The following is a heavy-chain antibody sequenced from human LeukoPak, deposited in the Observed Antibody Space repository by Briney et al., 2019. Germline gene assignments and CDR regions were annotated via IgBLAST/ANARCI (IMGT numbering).Heavy chain of an antibody. CDR3: ARAFLGAGDPYYFDY. D-gene: IGHD1-26*01. CDR1: GGTFSNYA. CDR2: IIPIFGTA. J-gene: IGHJ4*02. V-gene: IGHV1-69*05. Sequence: SVKVSCKASGGTFSNYAISWVRQAPGQGLEWMGRIIPIFGTANYAQKFQGRVTITTDESTSTAYMDLSSLRSEDTAVYYCARAFLGAGDPYYFDYWGQGALVTVSS.